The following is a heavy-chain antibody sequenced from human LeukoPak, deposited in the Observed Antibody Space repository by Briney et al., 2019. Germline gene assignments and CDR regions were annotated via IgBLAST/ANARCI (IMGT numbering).Heavy chain of an antibody. Sequence: SETLSLTCTVSGGSISSHYWSWIRQPPAKGLEWIGYIYYSGSTNYNPSLKSRVTISVDTSKNQFSLKLSSVTAADTAVYYCARVGTYDILTGYYSTTDAFDIWGQGTMVTVSS. CDR1: GGSISSHY. J-gene: IGHJ3*02. V-gene: IGHV4-59*11. CDR2: IYYSGST. D-gene: IGHD3-9*01. CDR3: ARVGTYDILTGYYSTTDAFDI.